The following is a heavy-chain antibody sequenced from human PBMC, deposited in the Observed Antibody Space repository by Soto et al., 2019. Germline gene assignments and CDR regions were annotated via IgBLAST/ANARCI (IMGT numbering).Heavy chain of an antibody. Sequence: GGSLRLSCAASGFTFSSYAMSWVRQAPGKGLEWVSAISGSGGSTDYADSVKDRCTLSRDNSKNTLYLQMNSLRAEDKAVYYCEKELVRGDATAGDNWGQGTLVTVSS. CDR1: GFTFSSYA. J-gene: IGHJ4*02. V-gene: IGHV3-23*01. CDR2: ISGSGGST. CDR3: EKELVRGDATAGDN. D-gene: IGHD3-10*01.